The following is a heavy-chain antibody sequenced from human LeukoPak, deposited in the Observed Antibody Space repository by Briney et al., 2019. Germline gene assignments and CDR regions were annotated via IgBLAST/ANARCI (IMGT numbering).Heavy chain of an antibody. V-gene: IGHV4-34*01. D-gene: IGHD2-8*01. J-gene: IGHJ5*02. CDR2: INHSGSF. CDR3: ARVTYCTTTSCHPLGWFDP. Sequence: PSETLSLTCAVYGGPFSGYYWSWIRQAPGKGLEWIGEINHSGSFNYNPSLKSRLLILADTSKNQFSLKLSSVTAADTAVYYCARVTYCTTTSCHPLGWFDPWGQGTLVTVSS. CDR1: GGPFSGYY.